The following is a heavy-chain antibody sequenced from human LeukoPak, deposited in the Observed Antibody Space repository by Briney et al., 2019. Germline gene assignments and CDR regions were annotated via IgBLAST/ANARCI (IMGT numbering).Heavy chain of an antibody. V-gene: IGHV4-38-2*02. CDR1: GYSITSAYY. J-gene: IGHJ4*02. CDR3: ARAAGVRGVISY. Sequence: SETLSLTCTVSGYSITSAYYWGWIRQPPGKGLEWIGSFFLKGSTYYNPSLKSRVTISVDTSKNQFSLKLSSVTAADTAVYYCARAAGVRGVISYWGQGTLVTVSS. CDR2: FFLKGST. D-gene: IGHD3-10*01.